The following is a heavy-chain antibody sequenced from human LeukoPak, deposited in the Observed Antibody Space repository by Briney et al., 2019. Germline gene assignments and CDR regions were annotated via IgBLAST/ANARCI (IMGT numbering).Heavy chain of an antibody. Sequence: SETLSLTCTVSGGSISSGGYYWSWIRQPPGKGLEWIGEINHSGSTNYNPSLKSRVTISVDTSKNQFSLKLSSVTAADTAVYYCASGSSSSFDYWGQGTLVTVSS. J-gene: IGHJ4*02. V-gene: IGHV4-39*07. D-gene: IGHD6-13*01. CDR2: INHSGST. CDR1: GGSISSGGYY. CDR3: ASGSSSSFDY.